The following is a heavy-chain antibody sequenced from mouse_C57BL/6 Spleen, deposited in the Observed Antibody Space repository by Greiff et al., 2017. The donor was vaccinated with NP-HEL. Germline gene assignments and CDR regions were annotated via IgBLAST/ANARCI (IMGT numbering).Heavy chain of an antibody. D-gene: IGHD1-1*01. CDR1: GYTFTSYW. CDR3: ARGRDYYGSSYENYFDY. CDR2: IDPSDSYT. V-gene: IGHV1-69*01. J-gene: IGHJ2*01. Sequence: VQLQQPGAELVMPGASVKLSCKASGYTFTSYWMHWVKQRPGQGLEWIGEIDPSDSYTNYNQKFKGKSTLTVDKSSSTAYMQLSSLTSEDSAVYYCARGRDYYGSSYENYFDYWGQGTTLTVSS.